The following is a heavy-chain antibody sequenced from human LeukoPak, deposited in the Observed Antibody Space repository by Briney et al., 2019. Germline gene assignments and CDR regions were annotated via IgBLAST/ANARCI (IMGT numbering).Heavy chain of an antibody. V-gene: IGHV3-74*01. J-gene: IGHJ5*02. D-gene: IGHD4-23*01. CDR1: GFTFSNYW. CDR3: ARNSWP. CDR2: INSDGSST. Sequence: GGSLRLSCAASGFTFSNYWMHWVRQAPGKGLVWASRINSDGSSTSYADSVKGRFTISRDNAKNMLYLQMNSLRAEDTAVYYCARNSWPWGQGTLVTVSS.